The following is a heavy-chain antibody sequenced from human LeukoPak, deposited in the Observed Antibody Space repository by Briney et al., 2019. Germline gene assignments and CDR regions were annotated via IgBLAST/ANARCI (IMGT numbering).Heavy chain of an antibody. CDR2: IYTSGST. V-gene: IGHV4-61*02. CDR1: GGSISSGSYY. D-gene: IGHD2-2*01. Sequence: PSQTLSLTCTVSGGSISSGSYYWSWIRQPAGKGLEWIGRIYTSGSTNYNPSLKSRVTISVDTSKNQFSLKLSSVTAADTAVYYCAKGVVVPAAIGWFDPWGQGTLVTVSS. J-gene: IGHJ5*02. CDR3: AKGVVVPAAIGWFDP.